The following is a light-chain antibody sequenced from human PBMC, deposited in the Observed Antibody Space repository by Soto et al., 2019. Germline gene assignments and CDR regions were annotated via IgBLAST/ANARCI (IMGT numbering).Light chain of an antibody. Sequence: DIQMTQSPSTLSASVGDRVTITCRASQSISSWLAWYQQKPGKAPKLLIYKASSLESGVPSRFSGSGSGTEFTLTISSLQPDDLATYYCQQYNSYSRTFGHGTKVEIK. CDR3: QQYNSYSRT. J-gene: IGKJ1*01. CDR1: QSISSW. V-gene: IGKV1-5*03. CDR2: KAS.